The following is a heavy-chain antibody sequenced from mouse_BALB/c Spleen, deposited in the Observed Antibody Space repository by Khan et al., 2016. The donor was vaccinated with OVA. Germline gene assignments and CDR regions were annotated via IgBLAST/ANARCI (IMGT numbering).Heavy chain of an antibody. J-gene: IGHJ2*01. CDR3: VKLYYNRYLYFDY. V-gene: IGHV2-3*01. D-gene: IGHD2-14*01. CDR2: IWGDGST. CDR1: GFSFKNYG. Sequence: QVQLKESGPGLAAPSQSLSITCTVSGFSFKNYGVSWVRQPPGKGLEWLGVIWGDGSTNYHSALIYRLIISNNNSKSQVFLKLNKLQINDTATYYCVKLYYNRYLYFDYWGQGTTLTVSS.